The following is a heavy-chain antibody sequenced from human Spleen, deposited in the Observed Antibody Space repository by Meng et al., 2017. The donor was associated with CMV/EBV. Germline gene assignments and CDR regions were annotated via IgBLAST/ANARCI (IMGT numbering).Heavy chain of an antibody. CDR3: ARALYSSSWYGPPDYYFDY. D-gene: IGHD6-13*01. V-gene: IGHV4-31*03. Sequence: QVQLQESGPGLVKPSQTLSLTCTVSGGSISSGGYYWSWIRQHPGKGLEWIGYIYYSGSTHYNPSLKSRVTILVDTSKNQFSLKLSSVTAADTAVYYCARALYSSSWYGPPDYYFDYWGQGTLVTVSS. J-gene: IGHJ4*02. CDR2: IYYSGST. CDR1: GGSISSGGYY.